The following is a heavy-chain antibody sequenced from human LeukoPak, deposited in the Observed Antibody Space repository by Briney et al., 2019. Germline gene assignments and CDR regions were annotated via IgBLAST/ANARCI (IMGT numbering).Heavy chain of an antibody. CDR3: TKFDY. CDR2: ISTSDGST. V-gene: IGHV3-23*01. CDR1: GFTFNNSA. J-gene: IGHJ4*02. Sequence: GGSLRLSCAASGFTFNNSAISWVRQTPGKGLEWVSTISTSDGSTFFADSVKGRFTISRDNSKNTLFLQMNSLRAEDTALYYCTKFDYWGQGALVTVSS.